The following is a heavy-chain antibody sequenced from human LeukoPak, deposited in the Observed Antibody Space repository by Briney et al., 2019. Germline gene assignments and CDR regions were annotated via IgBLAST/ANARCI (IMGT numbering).Heavy chain of an antibody. CDR2: IKQDGSEK. CDR1: GFTFSSYW. CDR3: AKDPLYGDYGYDY. Sequence: PGGSLRLSCAASGFTFSSYWMSWVRQAPGKGLEWVANIKQDGSEKYYVDSVKGRFTISRDNAKNSLYLQMNSLRAEDTAVYYCAKDPLYGDYGYDYWGQGTLVTVSS. V-gene: IGHV3-7*01. J-gene: IGHJ4*02. D-gene: IGHD4-17*01.